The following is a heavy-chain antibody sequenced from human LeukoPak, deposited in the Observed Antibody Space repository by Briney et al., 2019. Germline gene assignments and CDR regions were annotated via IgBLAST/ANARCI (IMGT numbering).Heavy chain of an antibody. CDR2: IYYSGST. V-gene: IGHV4-59*08. D-gene: IGHD4-17*01. Sequence: PSETLSLTCTVSGGSISSYYWSWIRQPPGKGLEWIGYIYYSGSTNYNPSLKSRVTISVDTSKNQFSLKLSSVTAADTAVYYCARLYGDYLPFGYWGQGTLVTVSS. CDR1: GGSISSYY. CDR3: ARLYGDYLPFGY. J-gene: IGHJ4*02.